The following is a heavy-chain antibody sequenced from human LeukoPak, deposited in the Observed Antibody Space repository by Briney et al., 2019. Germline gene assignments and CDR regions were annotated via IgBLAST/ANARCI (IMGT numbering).Heavy chain of an antibody. CDR3: ASQTTVKYYFDY. CDR2: IYSGGST. Sequence: QSGGSLRLSCAASGFTVSSNYMSWARHAPGKGLEWVSVIYSGGSTYYADSVKGRFIISRDNSKNTLYLQLHSLRGEDTAVYYCASQTTVKYYFDYWGQGTVVTVSS. CDR1: GFTVSSNY. V-gene: IGHV3-53*01. J-gene: IGHJ4*02. D-gene: IGHD4-17*01.